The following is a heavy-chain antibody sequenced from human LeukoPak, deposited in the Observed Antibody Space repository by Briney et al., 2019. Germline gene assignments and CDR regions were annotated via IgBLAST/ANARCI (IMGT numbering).Heavy chain of an antibody. CDR2: IIPIFGTA. J-gene: IGHJ4*02. CDR3: ASIGGVIVRDVDY. V-gene: IGHV1-69*13. D-gene: IGHD3-16*02. CDR1: GGTFSSYA. Sequence: VKVPCKASGGTFSSYAISWVRQAPGQGLEWMGGIIPIFGTANYAQKFQGRVTITADESTSTAYMELSSLRSEDTAVYYCASIGGVIVRDVDYWGQGTLVTVSS.